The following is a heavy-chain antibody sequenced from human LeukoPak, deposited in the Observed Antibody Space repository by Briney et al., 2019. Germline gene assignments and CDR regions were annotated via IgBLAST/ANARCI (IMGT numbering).Heavy chain of an antibody. Sequence: ASVKVSCKASGYTFTSYDINWVRQATGQGLEWMGWMNPNSGNTGYAQKFQGRVTMTRNTSISTAYMELSSLRSEDTAVYYCARGRMVLWPRDYYYYMDVWGKGTTVTVSS. CDR2: MNPNSGNT. D-gene: IGHD2/OR15-2a*01. CDR3: ARGRMVLWPRDYYYYMDV. J-gene: IGHJ6*03. V-gene: IGHV1-8*01. CDR1: GYTFTSYD.